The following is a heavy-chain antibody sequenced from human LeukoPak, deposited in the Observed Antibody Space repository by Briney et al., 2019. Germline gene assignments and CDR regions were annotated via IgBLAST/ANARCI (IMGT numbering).Heavy chain of an antibody. D-gene: IGHD2-15*01. Sequence: PGGSLRLSCAASGFTFSSYSMNWVRQAPGKGLEWVSYISTSSGNIYYADSVKGRFTISRDNAKNSLYLQMNSLRAEDTAVYYCARASGSATWYLFDYWGQGTLVTVSS. CDR2: ISTSSGNI. V-gene: IGHV3-48*04. J-gene: IGHJ4*02. CDR3: ARASGSATWYLFDY. CDR1: GFTFSSYS.